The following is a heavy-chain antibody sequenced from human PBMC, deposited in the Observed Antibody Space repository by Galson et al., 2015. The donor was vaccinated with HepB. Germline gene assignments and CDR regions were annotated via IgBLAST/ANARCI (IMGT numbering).Heavy chain of an antibody. J-gene: IGHJ6*02. V-gene: IGHV3-30*18. Sequence: SLRLSCAASGFTFSSYGMHWVRQAPGKGLEWVAVISYDGSNKYYADSVKGRFTISRDNSKNTLYLQMNSLRAEDTAVYYCAKDLAVAGTFYYYYGMDVWGQGTTVTVSS. CDR2: ISYDGSNK. D-gene: IGHD6-19*01. CDR1: GFTFSSYG. CDR3: AKDLAVAGTFYYYYGMDV.